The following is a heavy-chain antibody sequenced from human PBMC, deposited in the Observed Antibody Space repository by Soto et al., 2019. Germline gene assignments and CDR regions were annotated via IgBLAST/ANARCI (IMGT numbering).Heavy chain of an antibody. Sequence: LGESLKISCKGSGYTFTNYWIGWVRQMPGKGLEWMGVIYPGDSDTKYNPSFQGQVTISADKSITTTYLQWSSLKASDTAIYYCAASIFHYGMDVWGQGTTVNVSS. CDR2: IYPGDSDT. CDR1: GYTFTNYW. V-gene: IGHV5-51*01. CDR3: AASIFHYGMDV. J-gene: IGHJ6*02.